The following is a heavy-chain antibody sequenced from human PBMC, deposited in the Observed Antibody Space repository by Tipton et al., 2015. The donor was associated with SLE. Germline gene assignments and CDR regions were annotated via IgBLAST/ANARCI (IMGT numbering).Heavy chain of an antibody. CDR1: AASIRSYY. V-gene: IGHV4-4*07. D-gene: IGHD6-13*01. CDR3: ARAWGIEEGLRGRSYFDF. CDR2: VFISGTT. J-gene: IGHJ4*02. Sequence: TLSLTCNISAASIRSYYWTWIRQPAGKELEWIGRVFISGTTNINPSLKSRVTISVDTSKIQFSLRLTSVTAADTAVYYCARAWGIEEGLRGRSYFDFWGQGTLVTVSS.